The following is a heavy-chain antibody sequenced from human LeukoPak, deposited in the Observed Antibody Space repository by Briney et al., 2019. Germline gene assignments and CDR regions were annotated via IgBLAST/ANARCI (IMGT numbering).Heavy chain of an antibody. V-gene: IGHV3-66*01. J-gene: IGHJ5*02. CDR1: GFTVSNTY. D-gene: IGHD2-2*01. CDR3: ARSPAAMHLGWFVP. Sequence: PGGSLRLSCAASGFTVSNTYMSWVRQAPGKGLEWVSVIYSGGSTYSTDSAKGRFTISRDNSKNALYLQMNSLRAEDTAVYYCARSPAAMHLGWFVPWGQGTLVTVSS. CDR2: IYSGGST.